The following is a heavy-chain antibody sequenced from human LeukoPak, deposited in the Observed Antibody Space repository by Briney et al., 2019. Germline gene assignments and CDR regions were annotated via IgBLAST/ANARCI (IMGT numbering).Heavy chain of an antibody. D-gene: IGHD3-16*01. V-gene: IGHV4-59*01. J-gene: IGHJ6*03. CDR1: GGSISSYY. CDR3: ARGYASRSRGPMDV. CDR2: IYYSGST. Sequence: PSETLSLTCTVSGGSISSYYWSWIRQPPGKGLEWIGYIYYSGSTNYNPSLKSRVTISIDTSKNQFSLKLSSVTTADTAVYYCARGYASRSRGPMDVWGRGTTVTVSS.